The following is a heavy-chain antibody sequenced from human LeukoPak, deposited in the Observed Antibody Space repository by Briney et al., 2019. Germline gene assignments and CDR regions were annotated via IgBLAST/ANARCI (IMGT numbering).Heavy chain of an antibody. CDR3: AKADYGGNSGAFDI. CDR2: ISWNSGSI. D-gene: IGHD4-23*01. CDR1: GFTFDDYA. J-gene: IGHJ3*02. Sequence: GGSLRLSCAASGFTFDDYAMHWVRQAPGKGLEWVPGISWNSGSIGYADSVKGRFTISRDNAKNSLYLQMNSLRAEDMALYYCAKADYGGNSGAFDIWGQGTMVTVSS. V-gene: IGHV3-9*03.